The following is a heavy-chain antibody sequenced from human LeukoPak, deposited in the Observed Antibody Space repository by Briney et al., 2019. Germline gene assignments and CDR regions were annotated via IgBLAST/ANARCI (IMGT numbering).Heavy chain of an antibody. CDR3: AKPHHRLYYYDSSGYGY. Sequence: SVKVSCKASGGTFSSYAISWVRQAPGQGLEWMGGIIPIFGTANYAQKFQGRVTITADESTSTAYMELSSLRSEDTAVYYCAKPHHRLYYYDSSGYGYWGQGTLVTVSS. CDR2: IIPIFGTA. D-gene: IGHD3-22*01. J-gene: IGHJ4*02. CDR1: GGTFSSYA. V-gene: IGHV1-69*13.